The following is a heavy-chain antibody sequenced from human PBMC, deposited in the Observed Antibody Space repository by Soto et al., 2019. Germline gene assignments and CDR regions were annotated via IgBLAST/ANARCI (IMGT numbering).Heavy chain of an antibody. CDR1: DGSISSGGYY. V-gene: IGHV4-31*03. J-gene: IGHJ4*02. CDR2: IYYSGST. Sequence: PSETLSLTCTVSDGSISSGGYYWTWIRQHPGKGLEWIGYIYYSGSTYYNPSLRSRVTISVDTSKNQFSLKLSSVTAADTAVYYCARRYGCSLDYWGQGTLVTVSS. D-gene: IGHD4-17*01. CDR3: ARRYGCSLDY.